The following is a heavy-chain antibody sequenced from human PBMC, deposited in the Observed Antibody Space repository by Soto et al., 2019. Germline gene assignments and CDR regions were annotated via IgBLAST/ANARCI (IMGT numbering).Heavy chain of an antibody. D-gene: IGHD2-15*01. CDR2: IYYSGST. V-gene: IGHV4-31*03. CDR1: GGSISSGDYY. CDR3: ARAEWTVVAVSWFDP. J-gene: IGHJ5*02. Sequence: NPSETLSLTCTVSGGSISSGDYYWSWIRQHPGKGLEWIGYIYYSGSTYYNPSLKSRLTISVDTSKNQFSLKLSSVTAADTAVYYCARAEWTVVAVSWFDPWGQGTLVTVSS.